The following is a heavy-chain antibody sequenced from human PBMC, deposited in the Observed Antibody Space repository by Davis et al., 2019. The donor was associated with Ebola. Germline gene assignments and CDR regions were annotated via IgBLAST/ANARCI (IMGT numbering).Heavy chain of an antibody. CDR3: ARRLGSRFTTVRGLLRADFFDF. CDR2: IYPGDSDT. V-gene: IGHV5-51*01. Sequence: GESLKISCKGSGYSFTNYWIAWVRQVPGEGLEWMGIIYPGDSDTRYSPSFQGQVTISADKSISTAYLQWSSLKASETAMFYCARRLGSRFTTVRGLLRADFFDFWGQGTMVTVSS. CDR1: GYSFTNYW. D-gene: IGHD3-10*01. J-gene: IGHJ3*01.